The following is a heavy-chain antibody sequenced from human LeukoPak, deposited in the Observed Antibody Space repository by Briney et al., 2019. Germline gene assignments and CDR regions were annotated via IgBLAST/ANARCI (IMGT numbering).Heavy chain of an antibody. CDR2: ISYSGRT. CDR1: GGSISSSSYY. V-gene: IGHV4-39*01. CDR3: ARKKTGATNGLDV. Sequence: SETLSLTCTVSGGSISSSSYYWGWIRQPPGEGPEWIGSISYSGRTHYNPSLRSRVSISVDTSKNQFSLNLSSVTAADTAVYYCARKKTGATNGLDVWGQGTTVTVSS. J-gene: IGHJ6*02. D-gene: IGHD1-1*01.